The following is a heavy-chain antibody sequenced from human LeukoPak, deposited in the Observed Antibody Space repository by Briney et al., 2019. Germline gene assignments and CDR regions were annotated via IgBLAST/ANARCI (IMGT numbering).Heavy chain of an antibody. J-gene: IGHJ5*01. CDR2: IFRTGST. D-gene: IGHD3-10*01. Sequence: SETLSLTCAVSGGSIDSSSYYWGWIRQPPGKGLEWIGSIFRTGSTYYSASLKSLVSISLDTSKNHIALKLTSVTASDTAVYFCARRVGFYGSGSLNYFDPWGQGILVSVS. V-gene: IGHV4-39*02. CDR3: ARRVGFYGSGSLNYFDP. CDR1: GGSIDSSSYY.